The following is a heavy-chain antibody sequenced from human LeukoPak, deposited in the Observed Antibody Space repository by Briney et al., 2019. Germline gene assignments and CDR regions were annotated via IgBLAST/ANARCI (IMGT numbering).Heavy chain of an antibody. Sequence: GGSLRLSCAASGFTFSSYGMHWVRQAPGKGLEWVAVISYDGSNKYYADSVKGRFTISRDNSKNTLYLQMNSLRAEDTAVYYCAKGSQRRSGSYYTYFDYWGQGTLVTVSS. CDR3: AKGSQRRSGSYYTYFDY. CDR1: GFTFSSYG. J-gene: IGHJ4*02. CDR2: ISYDGSNK. V-gene: IGHV3-30*18. D-gene: IGHD3-10*01.